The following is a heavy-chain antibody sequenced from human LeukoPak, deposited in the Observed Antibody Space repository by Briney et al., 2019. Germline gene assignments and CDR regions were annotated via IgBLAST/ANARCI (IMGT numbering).Heavy chain of an antibody. Sequence: GGSLRLSCATSGFTFSRYPMTWIRQAPGKGLEWVSAISGSGGSTYYADSVKGRFTISRDNSKNTLYLQMNSLRAEDTAVYYCAKGAASRGYTYVANWGQGTLVTVSS. CDR3: AKGAASRGYTYVAN. V-gene: IGHV3-23*01. CDR1: GFTFSRYP. J-gene: IGHJ4*02. D-gene: IGHD5-18*01. CDR2: ISGSGGST.